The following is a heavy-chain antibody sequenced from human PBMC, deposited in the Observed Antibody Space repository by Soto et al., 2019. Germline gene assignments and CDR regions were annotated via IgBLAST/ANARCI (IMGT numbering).Heavy chain of an antibody. CDR3: ARGLRITIFGVVTQDAFDI. D-gene: IGHD3-3*01. J-gene: IGHJ3*02. Sequence: SETLSLTCTVSGGSISSGGYYWSWIRQHPGKGQEWIGYIYYSGSTYYNPSLKSRVTISVDTSKDQFSLKLSSVTAADTAVYYCARGLRITIFGVVTQDAFDIWGQGTMVTVSS. V-gene: IGHV4-31*03. CDR1: GGSISSGGYY. CDR2: IYYSGST.